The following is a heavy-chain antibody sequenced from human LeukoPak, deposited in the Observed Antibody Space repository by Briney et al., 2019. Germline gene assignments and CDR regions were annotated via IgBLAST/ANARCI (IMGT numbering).Heavy chain of an antibody. CDR2: IYTSGST. Sequence: SRTLSLTCTVSGGSISSGSYYWSWIRQPAGKGLEWIGRIYTSGSTNYNPSLKSRVTISVDTSKNQFSLKLSSVTAADTAVYYCAREAVIVGAIAGDAFDIWGQGTMVTVSS. CDR1: GGSISSGSYY. CDR3: AREAVIVGAIAGDAFDI. D-gene: IGHD1-26*01. V-gene: IGHV4-61*02. J-gene: IGHJ3*02.